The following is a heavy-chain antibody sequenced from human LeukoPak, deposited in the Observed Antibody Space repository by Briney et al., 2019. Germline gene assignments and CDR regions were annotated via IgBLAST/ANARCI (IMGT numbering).Heavy chain of an antibody. CDR2: IYYSGST. CDR3: ARGGIWWSFDY. D-gene: IGHD5-12*01. V-gene: IGHV4-39*01. Sequence: SETLSLTCAVSGGSISSNSYYWGWIRQPPGKGLEWIGSIYYSGSTYYNPSLKSRVTISVDTSKNQFSLKLSSVTAADTAVYYCARGGIWWSFDYWGQGTLVTVSS. J-gene: IGHJ4*02. CDR1: GGSISSNSYY.